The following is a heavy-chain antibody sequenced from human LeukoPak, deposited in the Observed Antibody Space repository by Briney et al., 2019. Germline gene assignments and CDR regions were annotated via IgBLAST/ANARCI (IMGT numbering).Heavy chain of an antibody. J-gene: IGHJ1*01. CDR2: PIFETS. D-gene: IGHD5-18*01. CDR3: ARGGREGYSSGHEYFQH. V-gene: IGHV1-69*05. Sequence: PIFETSDYAQRFQGRVTITTDEPTSTAYMELSSLRSEDTAVYYCARGGREGYSSGHEYFQHWGQGTLVTVSS.